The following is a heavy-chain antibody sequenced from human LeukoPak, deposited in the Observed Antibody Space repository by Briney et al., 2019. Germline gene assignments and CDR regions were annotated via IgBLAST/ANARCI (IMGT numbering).Heavy chain of an antibody. D-gene: IGHD4-17*01. V-gene: IGHV3-53*01. J-gene: IGHJ3*02. Sequence: WGSLRLSCAVSGFTVSNDYMSWVRQAPGKGLEWVSVIYGGGSTYYADSVRGRFTISRDNAKNTVYLQMNSLSAEDTAMYYCTFSSYGDHVGVDAFDIWGQGTMVTVSS. CDR3: TFSSYGDHVGVDAFDI. CDR2: IYGGGST. CDR1: GFTVSNDY.